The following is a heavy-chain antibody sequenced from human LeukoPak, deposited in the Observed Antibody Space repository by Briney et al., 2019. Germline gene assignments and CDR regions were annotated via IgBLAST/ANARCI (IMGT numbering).Heavy chain of an antibody. CDR1: GFTFSSYA. V-gene: IGHV3-30-3*01. D-gene: IGHD1-26*01. CDR3: AREWEWELLRNVLDY. J-gene: IGHJ4*02. CDR2: ISYDGSNK. Sequence: GRSLRLSCAASGFTFSSYAMHWVRQAPGKGLEWLAVISYDGSNKYYADSVKGRFTISRDNSKNTLYLQMNSLRAEDTAVYYCAREWEWELLRNVLDYWGQGTLVTVSS.